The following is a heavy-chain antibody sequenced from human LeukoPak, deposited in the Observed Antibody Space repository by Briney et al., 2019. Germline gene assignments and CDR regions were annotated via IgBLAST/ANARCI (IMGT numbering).Heavy chain of an antibody. CDR2: IYSGGST. Sequence: GGSLRLSCAASGFTVSSNYMSWVRQAPGKGLEWVSVIYSGGSTYYADSVKGRFAISRDNSKNTLYLQMNSLRAEDTAVCYCARDDILTGYRDYWGQGTLVTVSS. V-gene: IGHV3-53*01. CDR3: ARDDILTGYRDY. D-gene: IGHD3-9*01. CDR1: GFTVSSNY. J-gene: IGHJ4*02.